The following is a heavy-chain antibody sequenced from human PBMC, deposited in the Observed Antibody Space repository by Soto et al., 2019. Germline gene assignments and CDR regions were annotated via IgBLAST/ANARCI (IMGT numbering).Heavy chain of an antibody. V-gene: IGHV3-48*02. Sequence: EVQLVESGGGLVQPGGSLRLSCAASGFTFSSYSMNWVRQAPGKGLEWVSYISSSSSTIYYADSVKGRFTISRDNANNSLNLKMNSLRDENGAVYYWAIDAEPEYINSEEAFDYWGQGTLVPVSS. J-gene: IGHJ4*02. D-gene: IGHD2-15*01. CDR3: AIDAEPEYINSEEAFDY. CDR2: ISSSSSTI. CDR1: GFTFSSYS.